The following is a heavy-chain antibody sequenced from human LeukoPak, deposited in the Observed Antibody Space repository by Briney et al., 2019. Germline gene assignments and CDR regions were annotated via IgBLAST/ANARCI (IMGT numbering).Heavy chain of an antibody. CDR1: GGSIGSSSYY. Sequence: SSETLSLTCTVSGGSIGSSSYYWGWIRQPPGKGLEWIGSIYYSGSTYYNPSLKSRVTISVDTSKNQFSLKLSSVTAADTAVYYCARGLKATYYYDSSGYPRGLRFDPWGLGTLVTVSS. D-gene: IGHD3-22*01. V-gene: IGHV4-39*01. CDR2: IYYSGST. J-gene: IGHJ5*02. CDR3: ARGLKATYYYDSSGYPRGLRFDP.